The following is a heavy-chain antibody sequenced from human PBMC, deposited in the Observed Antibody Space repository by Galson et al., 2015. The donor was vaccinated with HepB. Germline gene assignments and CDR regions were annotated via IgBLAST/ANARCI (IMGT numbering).Heavy chain of an antibody. CDR3: ARGAQKLLVGWYFDL. V-gene: IGHV3-30*04. Sequence: SLRLSCAASGFTFSSYALHWVRQAPGKGLEWVAVASYDGSKKYYADSVKGRFTISRDSSKNTLFLQMDSLRAEDTAIYYCARGAQKLLVGWYFDLWGRGTLITVSS. J-gene: IGHJ2*01. CDR1: GFTFSSYA. D-gene: IGHD6-19*01. CDR2: ASYDGSKK.